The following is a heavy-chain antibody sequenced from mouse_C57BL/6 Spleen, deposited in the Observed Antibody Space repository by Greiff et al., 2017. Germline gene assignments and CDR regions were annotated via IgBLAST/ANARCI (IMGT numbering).Heavy chain of an antibody. J-gene: IGHJ3*01. Sequence: QVQLQQPGAELVKPGASVKVSCKASGYTFTSYWLPWVKQRPGQGLEWIGRIYPSVSDTNYNQKFKGKATLTVAKSSSTAYMQLSSLTSADSAVYYCAIGDYYGSSSFAYWGQGTLVTVSA. D-gene: IGHD1-1*01. CDR3: AIGDYYGSSSFAY. CDR2: IYPSVSDT. V-gene: IGHV1-74*01. CDR1: GYTFTSYW.